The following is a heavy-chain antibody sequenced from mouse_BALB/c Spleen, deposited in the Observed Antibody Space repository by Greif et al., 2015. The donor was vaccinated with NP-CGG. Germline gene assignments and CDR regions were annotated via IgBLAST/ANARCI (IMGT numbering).Heavy chain of an antibody. D-gene: IGHD1-1*01. J-gene: IGHJ3*01. Sequence: VQLQQSGAELAKPGASVKMSCKASGYTFTSYWMHWVKQRPGQGLEWIGYINPSTGYTEYNQKFKDKATLTADKSSSTAYMQLSSLTSEDSAVYYCARRYYGSSYWFAYWGQGTLVTVSA. CDR2: INPSTGYT. CDR1: GYTFTSYW. V-gene: IGHV1-7*01. CDR3: ARRYYGSSYWFAY.